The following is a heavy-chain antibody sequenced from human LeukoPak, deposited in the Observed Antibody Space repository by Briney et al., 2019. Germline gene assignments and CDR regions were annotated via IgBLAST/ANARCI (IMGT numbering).Heavy chain of an antibody. V-gene: IGHV1-2*02. CDR3: ARPTGGYYYYYGMDV. Sequence: GASVKVSCKASGYTFTGYYMHWVRQAPGRGLEWMGWINPNSSGTNYAQKFQGRVTMTRDTSISTAYMELSRLRSDDTAVYYCARPTGGYYYYYGMDVWGQGTTVTVSS. J-gene: IGHJ6*02. CDR2: INPNSSGT. CDR1: GYTFTGYY.